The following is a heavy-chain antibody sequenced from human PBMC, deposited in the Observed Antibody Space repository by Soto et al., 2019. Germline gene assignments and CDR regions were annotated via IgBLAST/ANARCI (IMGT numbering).Heavy chain of an antibody. CDR1: GGSVTSGSYY. Sequence: PSETLSLTCTVSGGSVTSGSYYWGWIRQPPEKGLEWIGYIYYRGSTNYNPSLKSRVTISLDTSKSQFSLKLTSVTAADTAVYLCARDRRTGTAHPYYGMDVWGQGTTVTGS. D-gene: IGHD1-7*01. CDR2: IYYRGST. CDR3: ARDRRTGTAHPYYGMDV. V-gene: IGHV4-61*01. J-gene: IGHJ6*02.